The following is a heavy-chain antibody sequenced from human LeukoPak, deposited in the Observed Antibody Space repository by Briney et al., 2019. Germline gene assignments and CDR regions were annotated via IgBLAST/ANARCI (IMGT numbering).Heavy chain of an antibody. D-gene: IGHD6-6*01. V-gene: IGHV1-18*01. CDR1: GYTFTSYG. CDR2: ISAYNGNT. Sequence: ASVKVSCKASGYTFTSYGISWVRQAPGQGLEWMGWISAYNGNTNYAQKLQGRVTMTTDTSTSTAYMELRSLRSDDTAVCYRARVGIAARPDGYWGQGTLVTVSS. CDR3: ARVGIAARPDGY. J-gene: IGHJ4*02.